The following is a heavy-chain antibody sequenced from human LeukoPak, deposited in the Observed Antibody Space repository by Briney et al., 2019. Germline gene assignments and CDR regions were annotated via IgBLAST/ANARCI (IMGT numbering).Heavy chain of an antibody. D-gene: IGHD1-26*01. J-gene: IGHJ4*02. CDR2: ISDRSDT. CDR1: GFTFSSYA. V-gene: IGHV3-23*01. CDR3: AKGYRGNYDY. Sequence: GGSLRLSCAASGFTFSSYAMTWVRQAPGKGLEWVSAISDRSDTYYADSVEGRFTISRDNSKNTLYLQMNSLRAEDTAVYYCAKGYRGNYDYWGQGTLVTVSS.